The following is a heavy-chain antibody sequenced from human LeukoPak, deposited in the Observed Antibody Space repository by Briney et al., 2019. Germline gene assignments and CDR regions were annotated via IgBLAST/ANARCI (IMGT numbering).Heavy chain of an antibody. D-gene: IGHD2-2*01. CDR2: INPSGDRT. CDR3: ARVGHCTSTSCYGYPFDY. Sequence: ASVKVSCKPSGYTFPTYFIHWVRQAPGQGLEGMGMINPSGDRTSYAQKFQDRVTMTRDTSTKIIYMELSSLRSEDTAVYYCARVGHCTSTSCYGYPFDYWGQGTLVTVSS. CDR1: GYTFPTYF. V-gene: IGHV1-46*01. J-gene: IGHJ4*02.